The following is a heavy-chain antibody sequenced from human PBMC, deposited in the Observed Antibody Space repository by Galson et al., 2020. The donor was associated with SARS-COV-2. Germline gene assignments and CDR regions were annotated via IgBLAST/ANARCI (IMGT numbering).Heavy chain of an antibody. Sequence: SETLSLTCTVSGGSISTSYYYWDCIRQSPGKGLEWIGSAFYSGSTYSHPSLKSRVTMSVDTSKNEFSLKLSSVTAADTAVYYCARRGYTYGYIVYWGQGTLVTVSS. CDR3: ARRGYTYGYIVY. CDR2: AFYSGST. J-gene: IGHJ4*02. V-gene: IGHV4-39*01. D-gene: IGHD5-18*01. CDR1: GGSISTSYYY.